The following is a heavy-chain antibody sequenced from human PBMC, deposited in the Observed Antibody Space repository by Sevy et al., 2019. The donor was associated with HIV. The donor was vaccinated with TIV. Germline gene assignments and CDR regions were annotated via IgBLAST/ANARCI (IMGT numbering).Heavy chain of an antibody. Sequence: GGSLRLSCAASGFTFSTYGMHWVRPAPGKGLEWVALIWFDGSNTYYADSVKGRFTISRDIAKNTLHLQMNSLRAEDTAVYYCARDLEFYDYGDYGPAFMPDYWGQGTLVTVSS. D-gene: IGHD4-17*01. CDR2: IWFDGSNT. CDR1: GFTFSTYG. CDR3: ARDLEFYDYGDYGPAFMPDY. V-gene: IGHV3-33*01. J-gene: IGHJ4*02.